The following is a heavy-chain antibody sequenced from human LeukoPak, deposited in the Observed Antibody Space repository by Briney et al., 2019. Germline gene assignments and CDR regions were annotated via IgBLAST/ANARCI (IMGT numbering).Heavy chain of an antibody. J-gene: IGHJ6*03. CDR2: ISYDGSNK. D-gene: IGHD1-26*01. CDR1: GFTFSSYS. Sequence: PGGSLRLSCAASGFTFSSYSMHWVRQAPGKGLEWVAVISYDGSNKYYADSVKGRFTISRDNSKNTLYLQMNSLRAEDTAVYYCAKGWELLRGADYMDVWGKGTTVTISS. V-gene: IGHV3-30*18. CDR3: AKGWELLRGADYMDV.